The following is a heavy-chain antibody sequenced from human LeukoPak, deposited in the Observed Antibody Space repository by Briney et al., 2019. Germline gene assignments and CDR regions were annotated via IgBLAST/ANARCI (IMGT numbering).Heavy chain of an antibody. V-gene: IGHV3-7*01. Sequence: GGSLRLSCAASGFTFSSYWMSWVRQAPGKGLEWVANIKQDGSEKYYVDSVKGRFTISRDNAKNSLYLQMNSLRAEDTAVYYCAREGRFLDGYGGDYWGQRTLVTASS. CDR2: IKQDGSEK. J-gene: IGHJ4*02. D-gene: IGHD3/OR15-3a*01. CDR1: GFTFSSYW. CDR3: AREGRFLDGYGGDY.